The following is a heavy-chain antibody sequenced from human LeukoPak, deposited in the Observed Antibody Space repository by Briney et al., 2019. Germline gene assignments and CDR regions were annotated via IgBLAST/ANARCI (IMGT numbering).Heavy chain of an antibody. D-gene: IGHD6-19*01. V-gene: IGHV3-23*01. CDR1: GFTFSSYG. J-gene: IGHJ4*02. Sequence: GGSLRLSCAASGFTFSSYGMSWVRQAPGKGLEWVSAISGSGGSTYYADSVKGRFTISRDNSKNTLYLQMNSLRAEDTAVYYCAKRAGYSSGWYLDYWGQGTLVTVSS. CDR2: ISGSGGST. CDR3: AKRAGYSSGWYLDY.